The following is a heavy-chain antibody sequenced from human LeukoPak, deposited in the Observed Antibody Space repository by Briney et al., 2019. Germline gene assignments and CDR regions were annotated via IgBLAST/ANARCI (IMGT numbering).Heavy chain of an antibody. CDR3: AREALGAARVLVPYDY. V-gene: IGHV1-69*04. CDR2: IIPILGIA. CDR1: GGTFSSYA. J-gene: IGHJ4*02. D-gene: IGHD6-6*01. Sequence: SVKLSCKASGGTFSSYAISWVRQAPGQGLEWMGRIIPILGIANYAQKFQGRVTITADKSTSTAYMELSSLRSEDTAVYCCAREALGAARVLVPYDYWGQGTLVTVSS.